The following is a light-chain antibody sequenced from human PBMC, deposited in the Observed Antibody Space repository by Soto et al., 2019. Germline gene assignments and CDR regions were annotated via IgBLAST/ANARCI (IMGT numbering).Light chain of an antibody. CDR1: QSIRNY. J-gene: IGKJ2*01. V-gene: IGKV1-39*01. Sequence: DIPMTQSPSSLSASVGDRVTITCRASQSIRNYLIWYQQKPGKAPKLLIYAASNLQSGVPLRFSGSGSGTDFTLTISSLQPEDFATYYCQQTYITPYTFGQGTKLEI. CDR2: AAS. CDR3: QQTYITPYT.